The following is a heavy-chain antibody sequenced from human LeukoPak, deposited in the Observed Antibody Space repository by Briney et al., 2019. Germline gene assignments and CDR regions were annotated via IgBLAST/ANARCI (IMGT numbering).Heavy chain of an antibody. CDR1: GGSMSSSSKY. CDR3: ATTSYYVSDY. D-gene: IGHD2-2*01. CDR2: ISYSERT. J-gene: IGHJ4*02. Sequence: TSETLSLTCSVSGGSMSSSSKYWGWIRQPPGKGLEWIGCISYSERTYYNPSLKSRVTISVDTSKNQFSLKLSSVTAADTAVYSCATTSYYVSDYWGQGSLVSVSS. V-gene: IGHV4-39*01.